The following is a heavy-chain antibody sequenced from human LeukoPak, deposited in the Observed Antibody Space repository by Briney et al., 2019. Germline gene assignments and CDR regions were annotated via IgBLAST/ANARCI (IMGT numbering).Heavy chain of an antibody. Sequence: PSETLSLTCIVSGGSISSYYWSWIRQPPGKGLEWIGYIYYSGSTNYNPSLKSRVTISVDTSKNQFSLKLSSVTAADTAVYYCARRTAAGTGLDYWGQGTLVTVSS. V-gene: IGHV4-59*01. CDR1: GGSISSYY. J-gene: IGHJ4*02. D-gene: IGHD6-13*01. CDR2: IYYSGST. CDR3: ARRTAAGTGLDY.